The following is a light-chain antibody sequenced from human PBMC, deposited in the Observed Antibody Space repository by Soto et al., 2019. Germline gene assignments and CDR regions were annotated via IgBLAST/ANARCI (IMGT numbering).Light chain of an antibody. CDR3: CSYAGSHTDV. V-gene: IGLV2-23*01. Sequence: QSAPTQPASVAGSPGQSITVSCTGSSSDVGSYNLVSWFQQHPGKAPKLIIYEGSKRPSGVSNRFSGSKSGNTASLTISGLQAEDEADYYCCSYAGSHTDVFGGGTKLTVL. CDR2: EGS. J-gene: IGLJ2*01. CDR1: SSDVGSYNL.